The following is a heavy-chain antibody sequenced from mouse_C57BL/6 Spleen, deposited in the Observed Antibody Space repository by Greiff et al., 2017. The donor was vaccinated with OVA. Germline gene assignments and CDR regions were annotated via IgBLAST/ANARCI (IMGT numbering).Heavy chain of an antibody. Sequence: VKLQESGAELARPGASVKMSCKASGYTFTSYTMHWVKQRPGQGLEWIGYINPSSGYTKYNQKFKDKATLTADKSSSTAYMQLSSLTSEDSAVYYCARSGKGNYFDYWGQGTTLTVSS. CDR3: ARSGKGNYFDY. CDR2: INPSSGYT. D-gene: IGHD4-1*01. CDR1: GYTFTSYT. V-gene: IGHV1-4*01. J-gene: IGHJ2*01.